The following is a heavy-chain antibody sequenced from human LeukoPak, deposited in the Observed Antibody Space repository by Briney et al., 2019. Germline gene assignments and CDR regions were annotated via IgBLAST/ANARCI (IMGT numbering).Heavy chain of an antibody. CDR3: ARARDPYYYGSGSYSGGMLSDY. CDR2: ISSTGSTI. CDR1: GFTFSDCY. V-gene: IGHV3-11*04. D-gene: IGHD3-10*01. J-gene: IGHJ4*02. Sequence: GGSLRLSCAASGFTFSDCYMTWIRQAPGKGLEWVSYISSTGSTIYYADSVKGRFTIPRDNAKNSLYPQMNSLRAEDTAVYYCARARDPYYYGSGSYSGGMLSDYWGQGTLVTVSS.